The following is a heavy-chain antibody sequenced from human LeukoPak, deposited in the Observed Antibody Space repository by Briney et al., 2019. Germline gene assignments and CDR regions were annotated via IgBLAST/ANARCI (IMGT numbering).Heavy chain of an antibody. CDR2: IYYSGST. CDR3: ARGHMNGDYAVHFDY. V-gene: IGHV4-59*12. CDR1: GVSIRCYY. D-gene: IGHD4-17*01. Sequence: SETLYLTCTVSGVSIRCYYWGWIRQPPGEGLEWIAYIYYSGSTDYNPSLKSRVTKSLHTSKNQFSLKLSSVTAADTAVYYCARGHMNGDYAVHFDYWGQGTLVTVSS. J-gene: IGHJ4*02.